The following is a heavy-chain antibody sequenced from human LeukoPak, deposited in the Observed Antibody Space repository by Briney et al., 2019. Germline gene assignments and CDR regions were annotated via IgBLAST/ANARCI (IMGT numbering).Heavy chain of an antibody. V-gene: IGHV3-30-3*01. CDR3: AKGHCSSTSCYPYYYYMDV. CDR2: ISYDGSNK. Sequence: GGSLRLSCAASGFTFSSYAMHWVRQAPGKGLEWVAVISYDGSNKYYADSVKGRFTISRDNAKDTLYLQMNSLRAEDTAVYYCAKGHCSSTSCYPYYYYMDVWGKGTTVTVSS. CDR1: GFTFSSYA. D-gene: IGHD2-2*01. J-gene: IGHJ6*03.